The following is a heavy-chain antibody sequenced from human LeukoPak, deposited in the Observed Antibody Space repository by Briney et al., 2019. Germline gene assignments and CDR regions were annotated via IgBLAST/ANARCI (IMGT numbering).Heavy chain of an antibody. J-gene: IGHJ6*02. V-gene: IGHV4-59*01. CDR2: IYYSGST. CDR1: GGSISSYY. D-gene: IGHD3-10*01. CDR3: ARVGVLLWFGELPQGMDV. Sequence: SETLSLTCTVSGGSISSYYWSWIRQPPGKGLEWIGYIYYSGSTNYNPSLKSRVTISVDTSKNQFSLKLSSVTAADTAVYYCARVGVLLWFGELPQGMDVWGQGTTVTVSS.